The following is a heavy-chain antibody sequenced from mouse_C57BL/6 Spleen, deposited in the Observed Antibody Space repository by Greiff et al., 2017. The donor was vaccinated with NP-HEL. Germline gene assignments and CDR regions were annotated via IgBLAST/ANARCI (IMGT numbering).Heavy chain of an antibody. Sequence: QVQLQQSGPGLVQPSQSLSITCTVSGFSLTSYGVHWVRQSPGKGLEWLGVIWRGGSTDYNAAFMSRLSITKDNSKSQVFFKMNSLQADDTAIYYCAKNNHYSNYYAMDYWGQGTSVTVSS. CDR1: GFSLTSYG. D-gene: IGHD2-5*01. CDR2: IWRGGST. V-gene: IGHV2-5*01. J-gene: IGHJ4*01. CDR3: AKNNHYSNYYAMDY.